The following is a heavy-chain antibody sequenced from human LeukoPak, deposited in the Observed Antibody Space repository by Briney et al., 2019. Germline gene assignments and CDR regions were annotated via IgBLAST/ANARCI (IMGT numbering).Heavy chain of an antibody. CDR2: ISTSSSYI. CDR3: ARESEEAFDY. CDR1: GFIFSSYA. V-gene: IGHV3-21*01. Sequence: GGSLRLSCAASGFIFSSYAMSWVRQAPGKGLEWVSSISTSSSYIYYADSVKGRFTISRDNAKNSLYLQMNSLRAEDTAVYYCARESEEAFDYWGQGTLVTVSS. J-gene: IGHJ4*02.